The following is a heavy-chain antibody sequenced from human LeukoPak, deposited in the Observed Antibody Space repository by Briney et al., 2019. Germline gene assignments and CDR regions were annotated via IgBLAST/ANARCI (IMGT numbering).Heavy chain of an antibody. CDR3: ARGRFDAFDI. V-gene: IGHV4-38-2*01. J-gene: IGHJ3*02. Sequence: SETLSLTCAVPGYSISSGHYWGWIRQPPGKGLEWIGSIYHSGSTYYNPSLKRRVTISVDTSKNQFSLKLSSVTAADTAVYYCARGRFDAFDIWGQGTMVTVSS. CDR2: IYHSGST. CDR1: GYSISSGHY.